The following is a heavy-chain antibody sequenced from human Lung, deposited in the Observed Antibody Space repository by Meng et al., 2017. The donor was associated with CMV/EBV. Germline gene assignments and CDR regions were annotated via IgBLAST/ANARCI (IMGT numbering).Heavy chain of an antibody. CDR2: FNHRGST. V-gene: IGHV4-34*01. CDR3: ARGSTSVTMIVVVITAASLAYDS. J-gene: IGHJ4*02. Sequence: LXCDVYGGSFSAYYCSCIRKPPGKGLGWIGEFNHRGSTNYNPSLKSRLTISVDTSKNQFSLKLNSVTAADTAVYYCARGSTSVTMIVVVITAASLAYDSWXQGKXVNGAS. CDR1: GGSFSAYY. D-gene: IGHD3-22*01.